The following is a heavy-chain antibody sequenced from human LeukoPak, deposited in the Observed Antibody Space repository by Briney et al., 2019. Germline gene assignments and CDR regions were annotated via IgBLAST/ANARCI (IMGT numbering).Heavy chain of an antibody. V-gene: IGHV4-34*01. CDR1: GGSFSGYY. CDR2: TNHSGST. Sequence: SETLSLTCAVYGGSFSGYYWSWIRQPPGKGLEWIGETNHSGSTNYNPSLKSRVTISVDTSKNQFSLKLSSVTAADTAVYYCAREVGEYYFDYWGQGTLVTVSS. CDR3: AREVGEYYFDY. J-gene: IGHJ4*02. D-gene: IGHD3-16*01.